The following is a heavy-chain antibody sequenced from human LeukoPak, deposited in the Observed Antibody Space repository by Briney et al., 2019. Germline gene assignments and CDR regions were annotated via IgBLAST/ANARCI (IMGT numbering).Heavy chain of an antibody. V-gene: IGHV4-4*07. CDR3: TTTAYSSAWRFDY. CDR2: IYASGSA. Sequence: PSETLSLTCSVSGGVSGGSITNYYCTWIRQPAGKGLEWIGQIYASGSAAYNPSLYSRVSMSVDTSKNQFSLKLNSVTAADTAVYYCTTTAYSSAWRFDYWGQGALVTVSS. D-gene: IGHD6-19*01. CDR1: GGSITNYY. J-gene: IGHJ4*02.